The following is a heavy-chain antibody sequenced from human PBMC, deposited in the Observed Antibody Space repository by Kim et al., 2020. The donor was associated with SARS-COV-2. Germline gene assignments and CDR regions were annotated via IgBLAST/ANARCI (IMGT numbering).Heavy chain of an antibody. CDR2: LSYTGST. CDR1: GGSIRGYY. Sequence: SETLSLTCTVSGGSIRGYYWSWIRQPPGKGLEWIGYLSYTGSTNYNPSLKSRVTISVDTSKNQLSLKLSSVTAADTAVYYCARENTVLYYMDVWGKGTTVTVSS. CDR3: ARENTVLYYMDV. J-gene: IGHJ6*03. V-gene: IGHV4-59*01.